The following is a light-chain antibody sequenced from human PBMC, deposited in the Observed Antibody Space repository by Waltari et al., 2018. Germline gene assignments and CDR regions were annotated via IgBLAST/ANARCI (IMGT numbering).Light chain of an antibody. CDR1: NSNIGSNV. CDR3: ATWDGRLTAVV. CDR2: STD. J-gene: IGLJ2*01. Sequence: QSVLTQPPSASGTTGQRVSISCSGGNSNIGSNVVTWYQKLPGAAPRLLIYSTDQRPLGVPDRFSGSKSGTSASLAISGLQSEDEADYYCATWDGRLTAVVFGGGTKVTVL. V-gene: IGLV1-44*01.